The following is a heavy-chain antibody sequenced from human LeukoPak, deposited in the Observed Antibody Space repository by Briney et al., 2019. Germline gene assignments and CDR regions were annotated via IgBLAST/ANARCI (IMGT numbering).Heavy chain of an antibody. V-gene: IGHV3-23*01. CDR1: GFTFSSYA. D-gene: IGHD3-10*01. J-gene: IGHJ4*02. CDR3: AKGRDYYGSGSYSGIDY. CDR2: ISGSGGST. Sequence: GGSLRLSSAASGFTFSSYAMSWVRQAPGKGLEWVSAISGSGGSTYYADSVKGRFTISRDNSKNTLYLQMNSLRAEDTAVYYCAKGRDYYGSGSYSGIDYWGQGTLVTVSS.